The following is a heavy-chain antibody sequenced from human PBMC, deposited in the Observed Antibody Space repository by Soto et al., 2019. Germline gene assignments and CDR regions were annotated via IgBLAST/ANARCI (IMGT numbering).Heavy chain of an antibody. CDR1: GFSLSTDDVG. CDR2: IYWDDDK. Sequence: KSGPTLVNPTQTLTLTCTFSGFSLSTDDVGVGWIRQPPGKALDWLAVIYWDDDKRYSPSLESRLTITKDTSKNQVLLTMTNMDPVDTATYFCARSKYSISSFDYWGQGALVTVSS. J-gene: IGHJ4*02. CDR3: ARSKYSISSFDY. D-gene: IGHD6-6*01. V-gene: IGHV2-5*02.